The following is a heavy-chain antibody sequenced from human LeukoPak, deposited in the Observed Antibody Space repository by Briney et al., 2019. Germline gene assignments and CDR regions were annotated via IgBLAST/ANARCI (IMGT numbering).Heavy chain of an antibody. D-gene: IGHD5-12*01. V-gene: IGHV4-4*07. CDR2: IYTSGST. CDR1: GGSISSYY. CDR3: ARSPYSGYDWDPTYYYYYYMDV. Sequence: PSETLSLTCTVSGGSISSYYWSWIRQPAGKGLEWIGRIYTSGSTNYNPSFKSRVTMSVDTSKNQFSLKLSSVTAADTAVYYCARSPYSGYDWDPTYYYYYYMDVWGKRTTVTVSS. J-gene: IGHJ6*03.